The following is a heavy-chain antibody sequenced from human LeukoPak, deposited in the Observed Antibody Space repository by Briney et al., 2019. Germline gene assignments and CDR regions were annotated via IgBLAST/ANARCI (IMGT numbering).Heavy chain of an antibody. CDR2: INGRGITI. Sequence: GGSLRLSSAASGFTFGNYGMNWVRHTPGRGLEWVANINGRGITIHYADSFRGRFTISRDNTKNSLNLQMNNLRAEDTGLYYCARDQPSVGWGFDSWGRGTLVIVSS. J-gene: IGHJ4*02. D-gene: IGHD2-15*01. CDR3: ARDQPSVGWGFDS. CDR1: GFTFGNYG. V-gene: IGHV3-48*03.